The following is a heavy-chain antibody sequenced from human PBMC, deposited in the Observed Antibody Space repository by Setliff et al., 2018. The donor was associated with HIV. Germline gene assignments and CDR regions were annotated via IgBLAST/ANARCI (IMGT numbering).Heavy chain of an antibody. D-gene: IGHD1-1*01. V-gene: IGHV4-59*01. CDR1: GGSISTYF. J-gene: IGHJ4*02. CDR2: IYYTGST. Sequence: PSETLSLTCTVSGGSISTYFWSWVRQTPGKGLEWIDYIYYTGSTSYNPSFRIRVTISVDTSKNQFSLTLDPVTAADTAVYYCARNSQKGIQPLLLASWGPGTLVTVSS. CDR3: ARNSQKGIQPLLLAS.